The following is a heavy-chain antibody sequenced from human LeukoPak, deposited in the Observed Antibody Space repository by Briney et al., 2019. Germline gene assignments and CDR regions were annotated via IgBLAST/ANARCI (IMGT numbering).Heavy chain of an antibody. V-gene: IGHV1-46*01. CDR3: ARDRSPYGDYGWFDP. Sequence: ASVTVSCKASGYTFTSYYMHWVRQAPGQGLEWMGIINPSGGSTSYAQKFQGRVTMTRDASTSTVYMELSSLRSEDTAVYYCARDRSPYGDYGWFDPWGQGTLVTVSS. CDR1: GYTFTSYY. D-gene: IGHD4-17*01. CDR2: INPSGGST. J-gene: IGHJ5*02.